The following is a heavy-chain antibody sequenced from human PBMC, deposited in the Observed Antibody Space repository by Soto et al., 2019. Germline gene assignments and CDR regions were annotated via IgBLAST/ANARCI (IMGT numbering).Heavy chain of an antibody. V-gene: IGHV4-30-2*01. D-gene: IGHD6-13*01. Sequence: QLQLQESGSGLVKPSQTLSLTCAVSGGSFSSGFYSWSWIRQPPGKGLEWIGYISHSGSIYYNPSLKGRVAISVDRSKNQCSLKVNSVTAEDTAVYYCARGALGIAVAATYHYYGMDVWGQGTTVTVSS. J-gene: IGHJ6*02. CDR3: ARGALGIAVAATYHYYGMDV. CDR1: GGSFSSGFYS. CDR2: ISHSGSI.